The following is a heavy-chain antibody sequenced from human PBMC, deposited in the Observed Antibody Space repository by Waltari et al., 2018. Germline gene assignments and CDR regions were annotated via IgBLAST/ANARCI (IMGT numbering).Heavy chain of an antibody. V-gene: IGHV3-74*01. D-gene: IGHD1-26*01. Sequence: EVQLVESGGGLVQPGGSLRLSCAASGFTFSSYWMHWVRQVPGKGRVWVSRINSDDSGTNDADSVKGRFTISRDDAKDSLFLQMSSLRVEDTAMYYCAREWVEGVWGQGTTVTVSS. CDR3: AREWVEGV. CDR2: INSDDSGT. CDR1: GFTFSSYW. J-gene: IGHJ6*02.